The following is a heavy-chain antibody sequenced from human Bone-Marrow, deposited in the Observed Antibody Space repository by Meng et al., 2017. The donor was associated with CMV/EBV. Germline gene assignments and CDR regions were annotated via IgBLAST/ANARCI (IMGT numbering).Heavy chain of an antibody. CDR2: IIPILGIA. D-gene: IGHD2-2*02. J-gene: IGHJ6*02. V-gene: IGHV1-69*10. Sequence: SVKVSCKASGGTFSSYAISWVRQAPGQGLEWMGGIIPILGIANYAQKFQGRVTITADKSTSTAYMELSSLRSEDTAVYYCARRREYCSSTSCYIGPRYYYYGMDVWGQGTTVTVSS. CDR1: GGTFSSYA. CDR3: ARRREYCSSTSCYIGPRYYYYGMDV.